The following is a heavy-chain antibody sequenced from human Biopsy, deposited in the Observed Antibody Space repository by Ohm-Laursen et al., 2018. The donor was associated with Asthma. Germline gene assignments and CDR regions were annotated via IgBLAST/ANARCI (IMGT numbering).Heavy chain of an antibody. CDR2: ISFDGSNK. CDR1: GFTFSNYG. J-gene: IGHJ4*02. Sequence: SLRLSCAAAGFTFSNYGMHWVRQAPGKGLDWVAVISFDGSNKNYTDSVKGRFTISRDNSRNTLHLEMNSLRAEDTAVYFCAKEVFPGWELRRGPDSWGQGTLVTVSS. CDR3: AKEVFPGWELRRGPDS. D-gene: IGHD1-26*01. V-gene: IGHV3-30*18.